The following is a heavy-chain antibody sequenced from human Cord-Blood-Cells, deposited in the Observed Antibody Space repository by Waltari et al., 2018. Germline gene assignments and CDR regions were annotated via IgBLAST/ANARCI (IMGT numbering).Heavy chain of an antibody. Sequence: QVQLVQSGAEVKKPGASVKVSCKASGYTFTGYYMHWVRQAPGQGLEWMGWSNPNSGGTNYAQQFQGWVTMTRDTSISTAYMELSRLRSDDTAVYYCARVRRSGYDLSAFDIWGQGTMVTVSS. CDR2: SNPNSGGT. CDR3: ARVRRSGYDLSAFDI. CDR1: GYTFTGYY. D-gene: IGHD5-12*01. V-gene: IGHV1-2*04. J-gene: IGHJ3*02.